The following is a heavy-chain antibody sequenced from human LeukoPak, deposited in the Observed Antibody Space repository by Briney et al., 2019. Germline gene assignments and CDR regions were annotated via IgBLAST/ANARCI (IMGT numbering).Heavy chain of an antibody. CDR2: IHPSTGNP. V-gene: IGHV7-4-1*02. D-gene: IGHD3-16*02. J-gene: IGHJ4*02. CDR1: GYTFTSYA. CDR3: ARAFQSLGGLSLPDY. Sequence: GASVKVSCKASGYTFTSYAMNWVRQAPGQGLEWMGWIHPSTGNPAYAQGFTGRFVFSLDTSVSTTYLRISSLKAEDTAVYFCARAFQSLGGLSLPDYWGQGTLVTVSS.